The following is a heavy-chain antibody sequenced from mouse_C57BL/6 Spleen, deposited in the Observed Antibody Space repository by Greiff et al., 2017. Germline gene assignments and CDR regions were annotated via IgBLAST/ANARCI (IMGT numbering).Heavy chain of an antibody. D-gene: IGHD1-1*01. CDR1: GFNIKNTY. CDR2: IDPANGNT. Sequence: EVQLQQSVAELVRPGASVKLSCTASGFNIKNTYMHWVKQRPEQGLEWIGRIDPANGNTKYAPKFQGKATITADTSSNTAYLQLSSLTSEDTAIYYCASPYYGSSYGFAYWGQGTLVTVSA. J-gene: IGHJ3*01. CDR3: ASPYYGSSYGFAY. V-gene: IGHV14-3*01.